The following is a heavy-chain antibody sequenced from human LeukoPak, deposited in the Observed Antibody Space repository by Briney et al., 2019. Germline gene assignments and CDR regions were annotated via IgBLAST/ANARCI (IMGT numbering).Heavy chain of an antibody. J-gene: IGHJ4*02. D-gene: IGHD1-1*01. V-gene: IGHV3-74*01. Sequence: GGSLRLPCAASGFTFSTYWTHWVRQAPGKGLVWVSRINTDGSGTSYADSVKGRFTISRDNAKNTLYLQMNSLRAEDTAVYYCAREWKKTGAFDYWGQGTLVTVSS. CDR1: GFTFSTYW. CDR3: AREWKKTGAFDY. CDR2: INTDGSGT.